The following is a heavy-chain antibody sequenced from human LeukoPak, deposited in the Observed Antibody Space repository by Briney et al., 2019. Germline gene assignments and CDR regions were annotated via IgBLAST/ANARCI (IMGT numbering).Heavy chain of an antibody. CDR2: INPNSGGT. J-gene: IGHJ3*02. CDR3: ARGVVATIGDAFDI. D-gene: IGHD5-12*01. CDR1: GYTFTGYY. Sequence: ASVKVSCKASGYTFTGYYMHWVRQAPGQGLEWMGWINPNSGGTNYAQKFQGRVTITRDTSISTAYMELSRLRSDDTAVYYCARGVVATIGDAFDIWGQGTMVTVSS. V-gene: IGHV1-2*02.